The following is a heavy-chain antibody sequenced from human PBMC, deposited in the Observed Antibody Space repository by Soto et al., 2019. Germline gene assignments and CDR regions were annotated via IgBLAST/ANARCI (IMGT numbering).Heavy chain of an antibody. CDR3: ARQRRQLDHFGYYYYYMDV. CDR2: IYYSGST. J-gene: IGHJ6*03. D-gene: IGHD6-13*01. V-gene: IGHV4-59*08. CDR1: GGSISSYY. Sequence: SETLSLTCTVSGGSISSYYWSWIRQPPGKGLEWIGYIYYSGSTNYNPSLKSRVTISVDTSKNQFSLKLSSVTAADTAVYYCARQRRQLDHFGYYYYYMDVWGKGTTVTVSS.